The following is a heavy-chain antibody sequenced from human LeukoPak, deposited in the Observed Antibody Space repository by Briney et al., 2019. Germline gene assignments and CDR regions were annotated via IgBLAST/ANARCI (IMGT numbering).Heavy chain of an antibody. CDR2: IYHSGST. CDR3: ARQGWIQLWLRGYYYYYMDV. CDR1: GYSISSGYY. V-gene: IGHV4-38-2*01. J-gene: IGHJ6*03. Sequence: SETLSLTCAVSGYSISSGYYWGWIRQPPGKGLEWIGSIYHSGSTYYNPSLKSRVTISVDTSKNQFSLKLSSVTAADTAVYYCARQGWIQLWLRGYYYYYMDVWDKGTTVTVSS. D-gene: IGHD5-18*01.